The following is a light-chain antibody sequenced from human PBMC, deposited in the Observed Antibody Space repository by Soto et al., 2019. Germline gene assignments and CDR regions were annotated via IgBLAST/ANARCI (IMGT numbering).Light chain of an antibody. CDR1: SSDVGGNKY. CDR3: TSSTSDSLYV. CDR2: KVS. J-gene: IGLJ1*01. V-gene: IGLV2-14*01. Sequence: QSALTQPASVSGSRGQSITISCTGTSSDVGGNKYVSWYQQYPGKVPKLLINKVSNRPSGVSNRFSGSKSGNTASLTISGLLAEDEADYFCTSSTSDSLYVFGTGTKVTVL.